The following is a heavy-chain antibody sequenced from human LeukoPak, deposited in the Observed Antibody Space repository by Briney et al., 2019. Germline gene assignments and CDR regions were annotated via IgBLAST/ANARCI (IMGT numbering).Heavy chain of an antibody. V-gene: IGHV1-8*01. CDR1: GYTFTSYG. Sequence: ASVKVSCKAPGYTFTSYGINWVRQGTGQGLEWMGWMNPNSGNTGYAQKFQGRVTMTRNTSISTAYMELSSLRSEDTAVYYCATDQLSGYSSSWLFDYWGQGTLVTVSS. D-gene: IGHD6-13*01. CDR3: ATDQLSGYSSSWLFDY. J-gene: IGHJ4*02. CDR2: MNPNSGNT.